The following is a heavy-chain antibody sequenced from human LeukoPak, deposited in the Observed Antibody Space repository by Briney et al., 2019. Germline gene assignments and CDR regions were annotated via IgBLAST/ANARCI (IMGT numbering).Heavy chain of an antibody. CDR1: GGSISSGSYY. CDR2: IYTSGST. Sequence: PSQTLSLTCTVSGGSISSGSYYWSWIRQPAGKGLEWIGRIYTSGSTNYNPSLKSRVTISVDTSKNQFSLKLSSVTAADTAVYYCARVYHYGFWSGYPSDAFDIWGQGTMVTVSS. V-gene: IGHV4-61*02. CDR3: ARVYHYGFWSGYPSDAFDI. D-gene: IGHD3-3*01. J-gene: IGHJ3*02.